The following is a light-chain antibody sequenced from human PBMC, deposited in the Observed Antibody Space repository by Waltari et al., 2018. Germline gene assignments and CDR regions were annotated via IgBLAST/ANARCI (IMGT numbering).Light chain of an antibody. J-gene: IGLJ3*02. CDR1: SSNIGGNS. Sequence: QSLLTQPPSASGTPGQRVTISCSGSSSNIGGNSVNWYHQAPGPAPKLLLFSDNQRPSGVPDRISGSKSGTSASLAISGLQSEDETDYYCAAWDDSLNGWVFGGGTRLTVL. V-gene: IGLV1-44*01. CDR3: AAWDDSLNGWV. CDR2: SDN.